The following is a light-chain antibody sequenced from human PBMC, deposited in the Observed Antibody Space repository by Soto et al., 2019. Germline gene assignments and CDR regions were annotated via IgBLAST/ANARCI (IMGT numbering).Light chain of an antibody. CDR2: GAS. CDR1: QYISTK. V-gene: IGKV3-20*01. J-gene: IGKJ1*01. Sequence: EILMTQSPDSLSLSPGERATLFCRSNQYISTKLAWYQQKPGRAPRLLFSGASSRATDTPDRFSGSGSGTDFTLIISGVEAEDFAIYYCQQYGASPWTFGQGTRVDLK. CDR3: QQYGASPWT.